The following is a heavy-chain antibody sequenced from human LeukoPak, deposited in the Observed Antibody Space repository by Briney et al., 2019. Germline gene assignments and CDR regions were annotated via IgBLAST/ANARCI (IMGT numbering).Heavy chain of an antibody. V-gene: IGHV3-30*18. CDR3: AKLRGDYYDSSGYYSPFDY. D-gene: IGHD3-22*01. CDR1: GFTFSSYG. Sequence: GGSLRLSCAASGFTFSSYGMHWVRQAPDKGLEWVAVISYDGSNKYYADSVKGRFTISRDNSKNTLYLQMNSLRAEDTAVYYCAKLRGDYYDSSGYYSPFDYWGQGTLVTVSS. J-gene: IGHJ4*02. CDR2: ISYDGSNK.